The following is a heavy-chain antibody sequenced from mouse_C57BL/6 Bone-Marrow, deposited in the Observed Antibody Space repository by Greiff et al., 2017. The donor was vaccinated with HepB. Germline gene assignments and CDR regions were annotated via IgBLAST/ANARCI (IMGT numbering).Heavy chain of an antibody. D-gene: IGHD1-1*01. CDR3: ARHSLLLRYPLYFDY. Sequence: EVKLVESGGDLVKPGGSLKLSCAASGFTFSSYGMSWVRQTPDKRLEWVATISSGGSYTYYPDSVKGRFTISRDNAKNTLYLQMSSLKSEDTAMYYCARHSLLLRYPLYFDYWGQGTTLTVSS. V-gene: IGHV5-6*01. CDR2: ISSGGSYT. CDR1: GFTFSSYG. J-gene: IGHJ2*01.